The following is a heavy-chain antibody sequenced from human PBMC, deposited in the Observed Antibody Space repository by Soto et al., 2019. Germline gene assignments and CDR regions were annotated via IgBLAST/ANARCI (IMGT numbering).Heavy chain of an antibody. CDR1: GGSISSYY. CDR3: ARSIAVAAHFDY. CDR2: IYYSGST. D-gene: IGHD6-19*01. Sequence: QVQLQESGPGLVKPSETLSLTCTVSGGSISSYYWSWIRQPPGKGLEWIGYIYYSGSTNYNPSLKRRVTISVDTSKNQFSLKLSSVTAADTAVYYCARSIAVAAHFDYWGQGTLVTVSS. V-gene: IGHV4-59*08. J-gene: IGHJ4*02.